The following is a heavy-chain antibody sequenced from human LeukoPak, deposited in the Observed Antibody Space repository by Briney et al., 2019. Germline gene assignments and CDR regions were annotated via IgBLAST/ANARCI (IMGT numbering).Heavy chain of an antibody. J-gene: IGHJ4*02. CDR1: GGSISSYY. Sequence: SETLSLTCTVSGGSISSYYWSWIRQPPGKGLEWIGYIYYSGSTNYNPSLKSRVTISVDTSKNQFSLKLSSVTAADTAVYYCARGPPPSLGSWLSPYFDYWGQGTLVTVSS. D-gene: IGHD3-16*01. CDR2: IYYSGST. V-gene: IGHV4-59*01. CDR3: ARGPPPSLGSWLSPYFDY.